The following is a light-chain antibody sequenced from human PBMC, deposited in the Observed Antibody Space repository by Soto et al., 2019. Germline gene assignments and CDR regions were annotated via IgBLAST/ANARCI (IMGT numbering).Light chain of an antibody. V-gene: IGLV2-14*03. J-gene: IGLJ1*01. CDR2: DVT. CDR3: SSYTSSSTPRV. CDR1: RSDVGTYNY. Sequence: QSALTQPASVSGSPGQSITISCTGTRSDVGTYNYVSWYQQHPGKAPKLMIYDVTSRPSGVSNRFSGSKSGNTASLTISELQAEDEADYYCSSYTSSSTPRVFGTGTKLTVL.